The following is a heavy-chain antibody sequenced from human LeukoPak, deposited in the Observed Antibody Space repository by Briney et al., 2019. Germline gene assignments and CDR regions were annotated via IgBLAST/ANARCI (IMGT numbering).Heavy chain of an antibody. V-gene: IGHV4-61*02. Sequence: SETLSLTCTVSGGSISSGSYYWSWIRQPAGKGLEWIGRIYTSGSTNYNHSLKSRITISLDTSKNQFSLKLRSVTAADTAVYYCVREFQSPYGHYYYYYMDVWGKGTTVTISS. J-gene: IGHJ6*03. D-gene: IGHD3-10*01. CDR1: GGSISSGSYY. CDR2: IYTSGST. CDR3: VREFQSPYGHYYYYYMDV.